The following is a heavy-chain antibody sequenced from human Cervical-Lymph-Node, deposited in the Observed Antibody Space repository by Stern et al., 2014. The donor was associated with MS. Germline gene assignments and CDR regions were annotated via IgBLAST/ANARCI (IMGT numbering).Heavy chain of an antibody. CDR1: GFTFSTYS. CDR2: LSSSSSDI. CDR3: ARGLHITQATVLDS. Sequence: EVQLVESGGGLVKPGGSLRLSCAASGFTFSTYSMNWVRQAPGKGLEWVSSLSSSSSDIYYGDSPKGRFTVSRDNARNSLYLQMNSLRVEDTAVYYCARGLHITQATVLDSWGQGTLVTVSS. J-gene: IGHJ4*02. V-gene: IGHV3-21*01. D-gene: IGHD4-17*01.